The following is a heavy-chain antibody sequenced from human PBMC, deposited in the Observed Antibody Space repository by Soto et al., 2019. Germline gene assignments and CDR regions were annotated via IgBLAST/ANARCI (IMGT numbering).Heavy chain of an antibody. V-gene: IGHV3-30-3*01. J-gene: IGHJ3*01. CDR3: ARDGLWSGFDL. CDR1: GFTFSSYA. CDR2: ISYDGSNK. Sequence: GGSLRLSCAASGFTFSSYAMHWVRQAPGKGLEWVAVISYDGSNKYYADSVKGRFTISRDNSKNTLYLQMNSLRAEDTAVYYCARDGLWSGFDLWGQGTTVTGSS. D-gene: IGHD3-3*01.